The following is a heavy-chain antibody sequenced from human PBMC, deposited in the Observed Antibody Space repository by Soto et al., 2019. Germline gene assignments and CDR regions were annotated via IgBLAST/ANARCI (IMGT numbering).Heavy chain of an antibody. Sequence: QVQLVQSGAEVKKPGASVKVSCKASGYTFTNFGISWVRKDPGQGLEWMGWISDYNGNTNYAQKFQGRVTMTTGTSPRTAYIEVRSVRSDVTAVYYGATRGPAMDYWGQGTLVTVSS. CDR2: ISDYNGNT. D-gene: IGHD3-16*01. J-gene: IGHJ4*02. CDR3: ATRGPAMDY. V-gene: IGHV1-18*01. CDR1: GYTFTNFG.